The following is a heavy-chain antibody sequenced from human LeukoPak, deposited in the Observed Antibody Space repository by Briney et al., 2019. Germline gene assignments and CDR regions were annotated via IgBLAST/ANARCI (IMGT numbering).Heavy chain of an antibody. CDR3: VSSYGGYVLDY. V-gene: IGHV4-59*01. CDR1: GGSISSYS. D-gene: IGHD5-12*01. J-gene: IGHJ4*02. Sequence: SETLSLTCTVSGGSISSYSWNWLRQSPGKGLEWTGRVYHSGSINYNPSLKSRVTISVDTSKNQFSLNLSSVTAADTAVYYCVSSYGGYVLDYWGQGTLVIVSS. CDR2: VYHSGSI.